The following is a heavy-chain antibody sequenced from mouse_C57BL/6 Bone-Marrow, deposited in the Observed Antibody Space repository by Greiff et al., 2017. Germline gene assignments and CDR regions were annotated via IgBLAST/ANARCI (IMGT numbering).Heavy chain of an antibody. CDR2: IYPRSGNT. J-gene: IGHJ1*03. D-gene: IGHD2-4*01. CDR1: GYTFTSYG. V-gene: IGHV1-81*01. Sequence: VQLQQSGAELARPGASVKLSCKASGYTFTSYGISWVKQRTGQGLEWIGEIYPRSGNTYYNEKFKGKATLTADKSSSTAYMELRSLTSEDSAVYVCARLRLRRSWYFDVWGTGTTVTVSA. CDR3: ARLRLRRSWYFDV.